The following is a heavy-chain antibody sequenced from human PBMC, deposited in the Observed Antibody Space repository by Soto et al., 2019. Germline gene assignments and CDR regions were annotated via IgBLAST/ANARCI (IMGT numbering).Heavy chain of an antibody. Sequence: GGSLRLSCVGTGLNFDDFAMHWVRQAPGKGLEWVSGITWNSRVLAYADSVKGRFTISRDNARNSLYLQMDSLRDEDTALYHCAKGRSDFWSPYYFDSWGQGTLVTVYS. CDR3: AKGRSDFWSPYYFDS. V-gene: IGHV3-9*01. CDR2: ITWNSRVL. CDR1: GLNFDDFA. J-gene: IGHJ4*02. D-gene: IGHD3-3*01.